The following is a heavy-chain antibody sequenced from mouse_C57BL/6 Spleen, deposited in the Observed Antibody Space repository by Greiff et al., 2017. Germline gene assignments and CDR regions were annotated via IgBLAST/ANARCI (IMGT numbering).Heavy chain of an antibody. J-gene: IGHJ3*01. CDR3: TRARSTMITTRAAWFAY. V-gene: IGHV1-15*01. CDR1: GYTFTDYE. Sequence: VQLQQSGAELVRPGASVTLSCKASGYTFTDYEMHWVKQTPVHGLEWIGAIDPATGGTAYNQKFKGKAILTADKSSSTAYMELRSLTSEDSAVXYCTRARSTMITTRAAWFAYWGQGTLVTVSA. CDR2: IDPATGGT. D-gene: IGHD2-4*01.